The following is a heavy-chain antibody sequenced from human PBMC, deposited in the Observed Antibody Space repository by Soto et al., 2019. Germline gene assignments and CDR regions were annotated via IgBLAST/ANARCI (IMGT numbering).Heavy chain of an antibody. J-gene: IGHJ4*02. CDR3: ARSSVSYFAAVYDT. CDR2: IWDDGGNK. Sequence: QAQLEESGGGVVQPGTSLRLSCSASSFSFSSSGMHWVRKPPGKGLEWVAAIWDDGGNKYYADSVRGRFTISRYNSKNTLFLQMNSLRAEDTALYYCARSSVSYFAAVYDTWGQGTLVSVSS. CDR1: SFSFSSSG. D-gene: IGHD6-19*01. V-gene: IGHV3-33*01.